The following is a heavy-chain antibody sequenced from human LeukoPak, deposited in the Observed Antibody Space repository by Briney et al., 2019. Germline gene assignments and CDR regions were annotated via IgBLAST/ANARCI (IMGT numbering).Heavy chain of an antibody. CDR2: IYYSGST. CDR3: ARLGQSAFDI. Sequence: SETLSLTCTVSGGSLRSRSYYWGWIRQPPGKGLEWIGSIYYSGSTYYNPSLKSRVTISVDTSKNQFSLKLSSVTAADTAVYYCARLGQSAFDIWGQGTMVTVSS. V-gene: IGHV4-39*01. J-gene: IGHJ3*02. CDR1: GGSLRSRSYY.